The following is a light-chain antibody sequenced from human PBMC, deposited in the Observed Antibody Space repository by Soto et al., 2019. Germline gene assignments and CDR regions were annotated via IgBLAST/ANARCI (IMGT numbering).Light chain of an antibody. CDR2: DAS. J-gene: IGLJ3*02. CDR3: QVWHSRGDHSV. CDR1: NIGSES. Sequence: SYELTQPPSVSVAPGQTARITCGGNNIGSESVHWYQQKPGQAPVVVVYDASDRPSGIPERFSGSNSGNTATLTISRVEGADEADYYCQVWHSRGDHSVFGGGTKLTVL. V-gene: IGLV3-21*02.